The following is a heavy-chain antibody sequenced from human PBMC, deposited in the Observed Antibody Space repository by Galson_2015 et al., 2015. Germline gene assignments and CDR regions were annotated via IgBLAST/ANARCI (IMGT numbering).Heavy chain of an antibody. Sequence: SLRLSCATSGFTFSSYGMTWVRQAPGKGLEWVSGISGSGGDTYYADSVKGRFTISRDNSKNVVYLQMSSLRVEDTAIYYCATWARSRWDFLGGRCPVNYWGQGTLVTVSS. J-gene: IGHJ4*02. CDR3: ATWARSRWDFLGGRCPVNY. CDR2: ISGSGGDT. CDR1: GFTFSSYG. D-gene: IGHD2-15*01. V-gene: IGHV3-23*01.